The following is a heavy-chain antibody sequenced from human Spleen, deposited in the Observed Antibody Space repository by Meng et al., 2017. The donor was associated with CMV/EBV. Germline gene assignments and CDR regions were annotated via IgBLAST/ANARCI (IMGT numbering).Heavy chain of an antibody. CDR2: IYSGGSST. CDR3: ARILGYCSSTSCYISYFDY. V-gene: IGHV3-23*03. Sequence: TFSSYAMRWGRQATGKGLEWVSVIYSGGSSTYYADCVKGRFTISRDKSKNTLYLQMNSLRAEDTAVYYCARILGYCSSTSCYISYFDYWGQGTLVTVSS. J-gene: IGHJ4*02. D-gene: IGHD2-2*02. CDR1: TFSSYA.